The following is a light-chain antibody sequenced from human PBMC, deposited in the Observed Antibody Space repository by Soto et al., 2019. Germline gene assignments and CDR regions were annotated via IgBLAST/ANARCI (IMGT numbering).Light chain of an antibody. J-gene: IGKJ1*01. CDR3: QQYFEWPPMT. V-gene: IGKV3-15*01. CDR1: ETVATN. Sequence: VMKQSPATLSVSTGERATLSCWASETVATNLACYQQNPGQAPRLLISGASTRAAGISNRFRGSGSGTEFTLTISTRRSEDSAIYYCQQYFEWPPMTFGQGNKVEI. CDR2: GAS.